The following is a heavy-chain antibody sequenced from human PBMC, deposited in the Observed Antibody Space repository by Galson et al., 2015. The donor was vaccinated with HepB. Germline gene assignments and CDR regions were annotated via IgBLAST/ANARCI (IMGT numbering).Heavy chain of an antibody. J-gene: IGHJ4*02. Sequence: QSGAEVKKPGESLRISCKGSGYSFTSYWISWVRQMPGKGLEWMGRIDPSDSYTNYSPSFQGHVTISADKSISTAYLQWSSLKASDTAMYYCARGTQRPYSASSGYYDYFDYWGQGTLVTVSS. CDR1: GYSFTSYW. CDR3: ARGTQRPYSASSGYYDYFDY. V-gene: IGHV5-10-1*01. CDR2: IDPSDSYT. D-gene: IGHD3-22*01.